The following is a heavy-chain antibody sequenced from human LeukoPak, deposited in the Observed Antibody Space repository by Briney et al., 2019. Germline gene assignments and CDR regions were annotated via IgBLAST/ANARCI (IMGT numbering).Heavy chain of an antibody. CDR2: INPNSGGT. J-gene: IGHJ4*02. D-gene: IGHD1-26*01. CDR3: ARVIVGATRGGYYFDY. Sequence: ASVKVSCKASGYTFTGYYIHWVRQAPGQGLEWMGWINPNSGGTNYAQKFQGRVTMTRDTSISTAYMELSRLRSDDTAVYYCARVIVGATRGGYYFDYWGQGTLVTVSS. CDR1: GYTFTGYY. V-gene: IGHV1-2*02.